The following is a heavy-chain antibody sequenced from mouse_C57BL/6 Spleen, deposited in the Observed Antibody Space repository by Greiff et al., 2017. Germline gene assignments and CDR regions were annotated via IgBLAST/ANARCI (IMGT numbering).Heavy chain of an antibody. Sequence: QVQLQQPGAELVMPGASVKLSCKASGYTFTSYWMHWVKQRPGQGLEWIGEIDPSDSYTNYNQKFKGKSTLTVDKSTSTAYMQLSSLTSEDSAVYYCARAPTVVATPYFDCWGQGTTLTVSS. D-gene: IGHD1-1*01. J-gene: IGHJ2*01. V-gene: IGHV1-69*01. CDR2: IDPSDSYT. CDR1: GYTFTSYW. CDR3: ARAPTVVATPYFDC.